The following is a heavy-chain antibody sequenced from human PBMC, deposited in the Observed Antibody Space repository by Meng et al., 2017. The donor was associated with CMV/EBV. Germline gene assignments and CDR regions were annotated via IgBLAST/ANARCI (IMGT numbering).Heavy chain of an antibody. CDR2: INHSGST. CDR3: ARDRNKNLDY. J-gene: IGHJ4*02. CDR1: GGSFSGYY. Sequence: SQTLSLTCAVYGGSFSGYYWSWIRQPPGKGLEWIGEINHSGSTNYNPSLKSRVTISVDTSKNQFSLKVSPVTTADTAMYYCARDRNKNLDYWGQGTLVTVSS. V-gene: IGHV4-34*01. D-gene: IGHD1/OR15-1a*01.